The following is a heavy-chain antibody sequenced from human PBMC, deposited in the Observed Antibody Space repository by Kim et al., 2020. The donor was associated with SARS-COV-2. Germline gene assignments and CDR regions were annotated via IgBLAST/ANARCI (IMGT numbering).Heavy chain of an antibody. D-gene: IGHD6-19*01. CDR2: ISYDGSNK. CDR3: AKVSTYSSGWEITYYYYYGMDV. Sequence: GGSLRLSCAASGFTFSSYGTHWVRQAPGKGLEWVAVISYDGSNKYYADSVKGRFTISRDNSKNTLYLQMNSLRAEDTAVYYCAKVSTYSSGWEITYYYYYGMDVWGQGTTVTVSS. CDR1: GFTFSSYG. J-gene: IGHJ6*02. V-gene: IGHV3-30*18.